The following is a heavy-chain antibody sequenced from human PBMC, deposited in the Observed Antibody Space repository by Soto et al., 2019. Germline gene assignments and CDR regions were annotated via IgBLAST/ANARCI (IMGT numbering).Heavy chain of an antibody. CDR1: GGTFSSYT. D-gene: IGHD6-25*01. CDR2: IIPNNGNT. Sequence: GASVKVSCKASGGTFSSYTISWVRQAPGQGLEWMGRIIPNNGNTNYAQKLQGRVTMTTDTSTSTAYMELRSLRSDDTAVYYCARSGESFWFDPWGQGTLVTVSS. J-gene: IGHJ5*02. CDR3: ARSGESFWFDP. V-gene: IGHV1-18*01.